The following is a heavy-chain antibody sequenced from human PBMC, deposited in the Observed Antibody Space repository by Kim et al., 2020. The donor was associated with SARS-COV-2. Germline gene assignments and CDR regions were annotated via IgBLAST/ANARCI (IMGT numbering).Heavy chain of an antibody. Sequence: SDQYYVDSVKGRFTISRDNGKNSLYLQMSSLRAEVTAVHYCARDSYFAFDIWGQGTKVTVSS. D-gene: IGHD3-10*01. V-gene: IGHV3-7*03. CDR3: ARDSYFAFDI. J-gene: IGHJ3*02. CDR2: SDQ.